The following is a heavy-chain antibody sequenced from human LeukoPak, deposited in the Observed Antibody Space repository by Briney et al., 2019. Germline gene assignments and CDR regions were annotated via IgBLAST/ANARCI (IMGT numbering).Heavy chain of an antibody. CDR2: IIPIFGTA. D-gene: IGHD6-13*01. V-gene: IGHV1-69*13. CDR1: GYTFNTFG. J-gene: IGHJ3*02. Sequence: PWASVKVSCKASGYTFNTFGITWVRQAPGQGLEWMGGIIPIFGTANYAQKFQGRVTITADESTSTAYMELSSLRSEDTAVYYCARALSDSSSPLDAFDIWGQGTMVTVSS. CDR3: ARALSDSSSPLDAFDI.